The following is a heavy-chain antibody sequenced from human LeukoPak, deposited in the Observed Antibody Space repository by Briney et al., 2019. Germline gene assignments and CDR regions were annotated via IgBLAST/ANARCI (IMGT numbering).Heavy chain of an antibody. J-gene: IGHJ4*02. CDR2: INHSGST. CDR3: ARQRRTYYYGSGGPDY. V-gene: IGHV4-34*01. Sequence: SETLSLTCAVYGGSFSGYYWSWIRQPPGKGLEWIGEINHSGSTNYNPSLKSRVTISVDTSKDQFSLKLSSVTAADTAVYYCARQRRTYYYGSGGPDYWGQGTLVTVSS. CDR1: GGSFSGYY. D-gene: IGHD3-10*01.